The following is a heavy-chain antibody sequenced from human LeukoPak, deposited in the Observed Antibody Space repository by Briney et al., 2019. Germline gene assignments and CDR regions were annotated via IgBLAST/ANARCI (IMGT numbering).Heavy chain of an antibody. V-gene: IGHV1-69*04. J-gene: IGHJ4*02. CDR2: IIPILGIA. CDR1: GGTFSSYA. D-gene: IGHD3-16*01. Sequence: SVKVSCKASGGTFSSYAISWVRQAPGQGLEWMGRIIPILGIANYAQKFQGRVTITADKSTSTAYMELGRLRSDDTAVYYCAGSDYGDYFYYWGQGTLVTVSS. CDR3: AGSDYGDYFYY.